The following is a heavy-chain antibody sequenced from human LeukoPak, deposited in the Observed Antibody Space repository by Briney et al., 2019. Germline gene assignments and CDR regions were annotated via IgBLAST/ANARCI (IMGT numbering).Heavy chain of an antibody. CDR1: GYTFTGYY. CDR2: IKPNSGGT. D-gene: IGHD5-12*01. Sequence: ASVKVSCKASGYTFTGYYMHWVRQAPGQGLEWMGWIKPNSGGTNNAQKFQGRVTMTRDTSISTAYMELSRLRSDDTAVYYCARSRRGATIDYWGQGTLVTVSS. J-gene: IGHJ4*02. CDR3: ARSRRGATIDY. V-gene: IGHV1-2*02.